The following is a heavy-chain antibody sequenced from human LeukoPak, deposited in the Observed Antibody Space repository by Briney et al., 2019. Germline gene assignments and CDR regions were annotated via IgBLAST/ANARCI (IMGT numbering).Heavy chain of an antibody. D-gene: IGHD5-18*01. CDR3: ARHLSGITGYTYGRGIDY. Sequence: GGSLRLSCAASGFTFSNAWMSWVRQAPGKGLEWVANIKKDGSEKYYVDSVKGRFTISRDNAKKSLYLQMNSLGAEDTAVYYCARHLSGITGYTYGRGIDYWAQGTLLTVSS. CDR2: IKKDGSEK. J-gene: IGHJ4*02. V-gene: IGHV3-7*01. CDR1: GFTFSNAW.